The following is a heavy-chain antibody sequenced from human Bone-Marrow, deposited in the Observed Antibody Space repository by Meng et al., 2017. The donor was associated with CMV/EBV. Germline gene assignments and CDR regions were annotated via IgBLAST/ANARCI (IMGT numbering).Heavy chain of an antibody. V-gene: IGHV1-3*01. CDR1: RSTFPSFA. D-gene: IGHD2-2*02. CDR2: INASNGNT. CDR3: ARVYCSSTSCYTCFDY. J-gene: IGHJ4*02. Sequence: SRSTFPSFAMHWVSQAPGQRLEWMEWINASNGNTKYSQQFQNRVTITRDTSASTAYIELSSLRSEDTAVYYCARVYCSSTSCYTCFDYWGQGTLVTVSS.